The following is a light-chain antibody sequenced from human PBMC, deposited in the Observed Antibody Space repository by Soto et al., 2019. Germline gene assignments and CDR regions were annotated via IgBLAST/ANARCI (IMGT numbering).Light chain of an antibody. V-gene: IGKV1-39*01. CDR1: RSIGNT. CDR3: QHSFSPHIS. Sequence: EIQVTQSPTSLSASVGDRVTITCRASRSIGNTLNWYQQRPGKAPQLLIYAASSLQSGVPSRFSGSSSGTDFTLTIKGLQPDDFAPYYCQHSFSPHISLGKGTRL. J-gene: IGKJ5*01. CDR2: AAS.